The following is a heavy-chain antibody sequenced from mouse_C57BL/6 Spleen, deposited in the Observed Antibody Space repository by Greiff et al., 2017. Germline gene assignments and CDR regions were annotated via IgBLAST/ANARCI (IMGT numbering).Heavy chain of an antibody. V-gene: IGHV1-55*01. CDR3: ARGGTNYAMDY. J-gene: IGHJ4*01. Sequence: QVHVKQPGAELVKPGASVKMSCKASGYTFTSYWITWVKQRPGQGLEWIGDIYPGSGSTNYNEKFKSKATLTVDTSSSTAYMQLSSLTSEDSAVYYCARGGTNYAMDYWGQGTSVTVSS. CDR1: GYTFTSYW. D-gene: IGHD3-3*01. CDR2: IYPGSGST.